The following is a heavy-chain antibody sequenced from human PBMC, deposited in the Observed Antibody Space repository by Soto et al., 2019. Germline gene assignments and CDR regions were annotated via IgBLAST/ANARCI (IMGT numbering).Heavy chain of an antibody. CDR2: INPNSGDT. J-gene: IGHJ6*02. D-gene: IGHD3-3*01. Sequence: ASVKVSCKASGYTFSGYYIHWVRQAPGQGLECMGWINPNSGDTNYAQKFQGRVTMTRGTSITTAYMELSRLRSDDTAVYYCVRDSGFRGFLELSLDVWGQGTTVTVS. V-gene: IGHV1-2*02. CDR1: GYTFSGYY. CDR3: VRDSGFRGFLELSLDV.